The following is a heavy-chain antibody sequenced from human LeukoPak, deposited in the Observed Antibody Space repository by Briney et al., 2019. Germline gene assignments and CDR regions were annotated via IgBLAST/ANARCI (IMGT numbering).Heavy chain of an antibody. CDR2: FDPEDGET. CDR3: ATRSPPRGLYSSSWTDYYYYGMDV. CDR1: GYTLTELS. J-gene: IGHJ6*02. V-gene: IGHV1-24*01. D-gene: IGHD6-13*01. Sequence: ASVKVSCKVSGYTLTELSMHWVRQAPGKGLEWMGGFDPEDGETIYAQKFQGRVTMTEDTSTDTAYMELSSLRSEDTAVYYCATRSPPRGLYSSSWTDYYYYGMDVWGQGTTVTVSS.